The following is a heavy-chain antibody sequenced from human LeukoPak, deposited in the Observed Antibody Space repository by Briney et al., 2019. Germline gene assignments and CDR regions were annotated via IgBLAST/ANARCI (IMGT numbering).Heavy chain of an antibody. CDR2: SYYSGSP. CDR1: GVSISSSSYY. V-gene: IGHV4-39*01. CDR3: ARHVGFITMVRGVINNNWFDP. D-gene: IGHD3-10*01. J-gene: IGHJ5*02. Sequence: PSETLSLTCTVSGVSISSSSYYWGWIRQPPGKGLEGIVRSYYSGSPYYNPSLKSLLTISVDTCKKQFSLKLSSVTAADTAVYYCARHVGFITMVRGVINNNWFDPWGQGTLVTVSS.